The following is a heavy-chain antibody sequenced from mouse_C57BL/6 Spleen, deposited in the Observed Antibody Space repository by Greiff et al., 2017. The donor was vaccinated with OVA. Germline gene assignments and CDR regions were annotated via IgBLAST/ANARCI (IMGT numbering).Heavy chain of an antibody. J-gene: IGHJ2*01. CDR2: ISSGSSTI. CDR1: GFTFSDYG. V-gene: IGHV5-17*01. D-gene: IGHD1-1*01. Sequence: EVQRVESGGGLVKPGGSLKLSCAASGFTFSDYGMHWVRQAPEKGMEWVAYISSGSSTIYYADTVKGRFTISRDNAKNTLFLQMTSLRSEDTAMYYCARSGTTVGDYWGQGTTLTVSS. CDR3: ARSGTTVGDY.